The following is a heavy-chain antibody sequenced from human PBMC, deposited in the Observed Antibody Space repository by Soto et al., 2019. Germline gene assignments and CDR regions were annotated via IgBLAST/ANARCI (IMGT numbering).Heavy chain of an antibody. D-gene: IGHD2-15*01. Sequence: QLVESGGRGVQPGRSLRLSCEASEFTFSSYAVHWVRQAPGRGLEWVALISFDGANEYYADSVKGRFIISRDNSKSMVYLQMNSLRPDDTANYYCARPIPRWSYHYGMDVWGQGTTVTVS. CDR3: ARPIPRWSYHYGMDV. CDR1: EFTFSSYA. J-gene: IGHJ6*02. CDR2: ISFDGANE. V-gene: IGHV3-30-3*01.